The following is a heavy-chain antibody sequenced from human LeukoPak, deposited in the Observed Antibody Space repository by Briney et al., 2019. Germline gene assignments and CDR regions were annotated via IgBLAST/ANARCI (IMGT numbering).Heavy chain of an antibody. Sequence: GGSLRLSCAVSGITLSNYGMTWVRQAPGKGLEWVAGISDTGGRTNYADSVKGRFTISRDNSKNTLYLQMNSLRAEDTAVYYCAKVDIVATIDAGRLVDYWGQGTLVTVSS. J-gene: IGHJ4*02. CDR1: GITLSNYG. V-gene: IGHV3-23*01. D-gene: IGHD5-12*01. CDR3: AKVDIVATIDAGRLVDY. CDR2: ISDTGGRT.